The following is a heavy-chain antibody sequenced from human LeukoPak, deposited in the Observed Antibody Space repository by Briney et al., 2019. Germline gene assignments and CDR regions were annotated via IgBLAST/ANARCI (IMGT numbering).Heavy chain of an antibody. D-gene: IGHD3-22*01. V-gene: IGHV3-21*01. CDR2: ISSSSSYI. Sequence: PGGSLRLSCAASGFTFSSYSMNWVRQAPGKGLEWVSSISSSSSYIYYADSVKGRFTISRDNAKNSLYLQMNSLRAEDTAVYYCARAEYYYDRSGCGAFDIWGQGTMVTVSS. CDR1: GFTFSSYS. CDR3: ARAEYYYDRSGCGAFDI. J-gene: IGHJ3*02.